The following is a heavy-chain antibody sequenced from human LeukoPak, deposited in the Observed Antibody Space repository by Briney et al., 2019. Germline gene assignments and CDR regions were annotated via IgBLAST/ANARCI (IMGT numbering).Heavy chain of an antibody. CDR3: ARDQGIAVAGTSAFDI. Sequence: GGSLRLSCAASGFTFSSYSMNWVRQAPGKGLEWVSSISSSSSYIYYADSVKGRFTISRDNAKNSLYLQMNSLRAEDTAVYYCARDQGIAVAGTSAFDIWGQGTMVTVSS. V-gene: IGHV3-21*01. J-gene: IGHJ3*02. CDR1: GFTFSSYS. D-gene: IGHD6-19*01. CDR2: ISSSSSYI.